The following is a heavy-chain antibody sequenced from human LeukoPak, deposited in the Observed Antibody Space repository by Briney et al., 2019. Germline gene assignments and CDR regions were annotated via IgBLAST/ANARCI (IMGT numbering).Heavy chain of an antibody. CDR1: DGSISSYY. D-gene: IGHD6-13*01. CDR2: IYYSGNT. CDR3: ARQIIRGQYLVHFDY. V-gene: IGHV4-59*08. Sequence: SETLSLTCTVSDGSISSYYWSWIRQPPGKGLEWIGYIYYSGNTNYNPSLKSRVTISVDTSKSQFSLRLNSVTAADTAVYYCARQIIRGQYLVHFDYWGQGTLVTVSS. J-gene: IGHJ4*02.